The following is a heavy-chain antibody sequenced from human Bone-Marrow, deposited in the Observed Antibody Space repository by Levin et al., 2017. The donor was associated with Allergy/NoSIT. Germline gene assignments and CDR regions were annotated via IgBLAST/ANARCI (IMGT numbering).Heavy chain of an antibody. CDR3: ARDTYMNSWYRRWFDP. V-gene: IGHV4-61*01. CDR2: FYKSGST. D-gene: IGHD6-13*01. CDR1: GASVSSGNYY. J-gene: IGHJ5*02. Sequence: SETLSLTCAVSGASVSSGNYYWTWIRQPPGKGLEWIGYFYKSGSTNYNPSLRSRVTISADTSKNQFSLKLTSVTPADTAVYFCARDTYMNSWYRRWFDPWGQGTLVTVSS.